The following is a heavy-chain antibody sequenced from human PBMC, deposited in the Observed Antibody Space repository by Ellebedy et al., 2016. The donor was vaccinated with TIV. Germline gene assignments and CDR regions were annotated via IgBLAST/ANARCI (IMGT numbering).Heavy chain of an antibody. CDR2: MNPNSGNT. J-gene: IGHJ6*02. Sequence: ASVKVSXXASGYTFTGYYMHWVRQAPGQGLEWMGWMNPNSGNTGYAQKFQGRVTMTRNTSISTAYMELSSLRSEDTAVYYCARGGVSHYYYYYGMDVWGQGTTVTVSS. CDR1: GYTFTGYY. D-gene: IGHD6-6*01. CDR3: ARGGVSHYYYYYGMDV. V-gene: IGHV1-8*02.